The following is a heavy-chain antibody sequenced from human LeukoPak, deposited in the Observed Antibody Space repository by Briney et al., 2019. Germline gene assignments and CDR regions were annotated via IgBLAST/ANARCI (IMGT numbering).Heavy chain of an antibody. CDR2: ISYDGSNK. J-gene: IGHJ6*02. CDR3: AKEVHLTVAGTWARYYYYGMDV. Sequence: PGGSLRLSCAASGFTFSSYAMHWVRQAPGKGLEWVAVISYDGSNKFYADSVRGRFTISRDSSNNTLYLQMNSLRAEDTAVYYCAKEVHLTVAGTWARYYYYGMDVWGQGTTVTVSS. CDR1: GFTFSSYA. D-gene: IGHD6-19*01. V-gene: IGHV3-30*18.